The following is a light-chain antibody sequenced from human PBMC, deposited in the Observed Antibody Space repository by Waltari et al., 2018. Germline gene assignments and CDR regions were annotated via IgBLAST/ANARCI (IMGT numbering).Light chain of an antibody. CDR1: SSDVGGLHY. J-gene: IGLJ3*02. CDR2: DVS. CDR3: CSYVGRYIWV. Sequence: QSALTQPRSVSGSPGQSVTISCTGTSSDVGGLHYLPWYQQHPGKVPKLMIYDVSTRSSGVPDRFSGSKSGNTASLTISGLQTEDEADYYCCSYVGRYIWVFGGGTKLTVL. V-gene: IGLV2-11*01.